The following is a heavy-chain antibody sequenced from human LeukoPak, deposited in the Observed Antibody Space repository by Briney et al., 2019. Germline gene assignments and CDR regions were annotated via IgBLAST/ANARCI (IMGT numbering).Heavy chain of an antibody. Sequence: GGSLRLSCAASGFTFSSYWMSWVRQAPGKGLEWVANVKQDGSETYYVDSVKGRFTISRDNAKNSLYLQMNSLRAEDTALYYCARDLRVVITGSFDSWGQGTLVTVSS. D-gene: IGHD3-22*01. CDR2: VKQDGSET. J-gene: IGHJ4*02. CDR1: GFTFSSYW. CDR3: ARDLRVVITGSFDS. V-gene: IGHV3-7*05.